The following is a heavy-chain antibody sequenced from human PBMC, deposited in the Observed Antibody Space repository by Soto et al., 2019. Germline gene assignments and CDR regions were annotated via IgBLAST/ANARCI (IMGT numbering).Heavy chain of an antibody. CDR1: GFTFSDYY. V-gene: IGHV3-11*06. Sequence: QVQLVESGGGWVKPGGSLRLSCAASGFTFSDYYMSWIRQAPGKGLEWVSYISSSSSYTNYADSVKGRFTISRDNAKNSLYLQMNSLRAEDTAVYYCARDYYDSSGLPYYWGQGTLVTVSS. CDR3: ARDYYDSSGLPYY. J-gene: IGHJ4*02. D-gene: IGHD3-22*01. CDR2: ISSSSSYT.